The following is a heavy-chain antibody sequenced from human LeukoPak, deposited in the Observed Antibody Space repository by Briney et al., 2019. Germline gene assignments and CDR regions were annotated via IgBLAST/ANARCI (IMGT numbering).Heavy chain of an antibody. V-gene: IGHV4-59*08. D-gene: IGHD5-12*01. CDR1: GGSISSYY. CDR2: IYYSGST. CDR3: ARQRGGWLGLDYSYYYMDV. J-gene: IGHJ6*03. Sequence: SETLSLTRTVSGGSISSYYWSWIRQFPGKGLEWIGYIYYSGSTNYNPSLKSRVTISVDTSKNQFSLKLSSVIAADTAVYYCARQRGGWLGLDYSYYYMDVWGKGTTVTMSS.